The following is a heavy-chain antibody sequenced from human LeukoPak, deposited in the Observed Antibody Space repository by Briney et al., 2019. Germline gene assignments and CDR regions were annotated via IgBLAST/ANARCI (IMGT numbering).Heavy chain of an antibody. CDR1: GFTFSSHA. J-gene: IGHJ4*02. Sequence: GGSLRLSCAPSGFTFSSHAMAWVRQAPGKGLEWVSAFGGFGSSTYYGDSVKGRFTISRDNSKNTVYLQMDSLRVEDTTVYYCARDPGVVAFHYFDFWGQGTLITVSS. V-gene: IGHV3-23*01. CDR2: FGGFGSST. D-gene: IGHD3-3*01. CDR3: ARDPGVVAFHYFDF.